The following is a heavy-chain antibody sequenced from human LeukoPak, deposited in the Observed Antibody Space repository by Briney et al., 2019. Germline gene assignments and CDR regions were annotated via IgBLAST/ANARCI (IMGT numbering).Heavy chain of an antibody. CDR3: AKDLDSSGYYYVGSDY. Sequence: GGSLRLSCAASGFTFSDFWMSWVRQAPGKGLEWVAVISYDGSNKYYADSVKGRFTISRDNSKNTLYLQMNSLRAEDTAVYYCAKDLDSSGYYYVGSDYWGQGTLVTVSS. D-gene: IGHD3-22*01. CDR2: ISYDGSNK. J-gene: IGHJ4*02. CDR1: GFTFSDFW. V-gene: IGHV3-30*18.